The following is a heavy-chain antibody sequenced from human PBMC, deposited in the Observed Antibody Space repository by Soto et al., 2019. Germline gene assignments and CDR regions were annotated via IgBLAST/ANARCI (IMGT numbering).Heavy chain of an antibody. J-gene: IGHJ6*02. CDR1: GFTVSNYW. CDR3: AKDRGEEGLKFLEWFGGMDV. V-gene: IGHV3-74*01. D-gene: IGHD3-3*01. CDR2: IKSDGTT. Sequence: LRLSCAASGFTVSNYWMNWVRQAPGEGLVWVSHIKSDGTTSYADSVEGRFTVSRDDAKNTFYLQMNSLRAEDTAVYYCAKDRGEEGLKFLEWFGGMDVWGHGTTVTVSS.